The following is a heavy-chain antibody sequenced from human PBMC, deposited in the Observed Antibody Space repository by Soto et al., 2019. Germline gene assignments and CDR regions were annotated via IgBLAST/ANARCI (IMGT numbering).Heavy chain of an antibody. D-gene: IGHD2-8*01. V-gene: IGHV1-18*01. CDR1: GYTFTSYG. Sequence: QVQLVQSGAEVKKPGASVKVSCKASGYTFTSYGISWVRQAPGQGLEWMGWISAYNGNTNYAQKLQGRVTMTPDTSPRTAYMERWSLGSDDTAVYYCARDLLPYCTNGVCKRNYWGQGTLVTVSS. CDR3: ARDLLPYCTNGVCKRNY. J-gene: IGHJ4*02. CDR2: ISAYNGNT.